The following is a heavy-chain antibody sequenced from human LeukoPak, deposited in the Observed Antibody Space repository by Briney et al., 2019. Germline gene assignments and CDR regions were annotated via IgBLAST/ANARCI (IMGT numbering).Heavy chain of an antibody. CDR2: ISGSGGST. J-gene: IGHJ4*02. Sequence: GSLRLSCAASGFTFSSYAMSWVRQAPGKGLEWVSAISGSGGSTYYADSVKGRFTISRDNSKNTPYLQMSSLRAEDTAVYYCAKGWVSAAAGCFDYWGQGTLVTVSS. D-gene: IGHD6-13*01. CDR3: AKGWVSAAAGCFDY. V-gene: IGHV3-23*01. CDR1: GFTFSSYA.